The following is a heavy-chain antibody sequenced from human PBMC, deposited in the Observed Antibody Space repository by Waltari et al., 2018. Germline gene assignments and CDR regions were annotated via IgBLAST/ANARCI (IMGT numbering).Heavy chain of an antibody. D-gene: IGHD1-26*01. Sequence: QVQLVESGGGVVQPGRSLRLSCAASGFTFSSYGMHWVRQAPGKGLELVAVISYDGSNKYYADSVKGRFTISRDNSKNTLYLQMNSLRAEDTAVYYCAKKWELLDYWGQGTLVTISS. CDR1: GFTFSSYG. CDR2: ISYDGSNK. CDR3: AKKWELLDY. V-gene: IGHV3-30*18. J-gene: IGHJ4*02.